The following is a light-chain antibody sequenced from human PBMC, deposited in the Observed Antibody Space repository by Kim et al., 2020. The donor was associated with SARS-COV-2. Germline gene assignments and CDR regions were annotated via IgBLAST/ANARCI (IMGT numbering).Light chain of an antibody. CDR2: DVS. Sequence: QSALTQPASVSGSPGQSITISCTGTSSDIGASNYIAWYQQHPGKAPKLMIYDVSNRPSGVSDRFSGSKPGNTASLTVSGLQAEDEADYYCTSFTNSATGVFGGGTKLTVL. V-gene: IGLV2-14*03. J-gene: IGLJ3*02. CDR3: TSFTNSATGV. CDR1: SSDIGASNY.